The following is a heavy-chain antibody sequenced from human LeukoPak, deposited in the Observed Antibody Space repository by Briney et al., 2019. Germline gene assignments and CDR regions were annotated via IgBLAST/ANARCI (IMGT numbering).Heavy chain of an antibody. CDR3: ARDRSGRGYSSSWYSAFDI. J-gene: IGHJ3*02. Sequence: ASVKVSCKASGYTFTGYYMHWVRQAPGQGLEWMGWINPNSGGTNYAQKLQGRVTMTTDTSTSTAYMELRSLRSDDTAVYYCARDRSGRGYSSSWYSAFDIWGQGTMVTVSS. CDR2: INPNSGGT. V-gene: IGHV1-2*02. D-gene: IGHD6-13*01. CDR1: GYTFTGYY.